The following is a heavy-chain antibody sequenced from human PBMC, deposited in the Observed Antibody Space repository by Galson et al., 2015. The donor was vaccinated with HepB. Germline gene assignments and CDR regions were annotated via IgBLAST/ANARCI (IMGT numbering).Heavy chain of an antibody. CDR2: IKSKTDGGTT. V-gene: IGHV3-15*07. CDR1: GFTFSNAW. J-gene: IGHJ4*02. Sequence: SLRLSCAASGFTFSNAWMNWVRQAPGKGLEWVGRIKSKTDGGTTDYAAPVKGRFTISRDDSKNTLYLQMNSLKTEDTAVYYCTTVHRAVWFGEKADYWGQGTLVTVSS. D-gene: IGHD3-10*01. CDR3: TTVHRAVWFGEKADY.